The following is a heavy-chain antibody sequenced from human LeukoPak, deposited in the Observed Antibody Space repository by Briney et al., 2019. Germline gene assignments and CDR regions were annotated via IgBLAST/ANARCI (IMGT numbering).Heavy chain of an antibody. Sequence: GGSLRLSCAASGFTFSNYAMSWVRQAPGKGLVWVSRINSDGSSTSYADSVKGRFTISRDNAKNTLYLQMNSLRAEDTAVYYCARDGRDYGSGSYLYYYGMDVWGQGTTVTVSS. J-gene: IGHJ6*02. D-gene: IGHD3-10*01. CDR1: GFTFSNYA. CDR2: INSDGSST. V-gene: IGHV3-74*01. CDR3: ARDGRDYGSGSYLYYYGMDV.